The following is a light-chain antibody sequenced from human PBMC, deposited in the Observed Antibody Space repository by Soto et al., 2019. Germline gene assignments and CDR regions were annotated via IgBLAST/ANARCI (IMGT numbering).Light chain of an antibody. CDR1: QRITSW. Sequence: DIQMTQAHSTMSASVGDRVTITCRARQRITSWLAWYQQKPGTAPKLLIYDASSLQSVVPSRFSGSGSGTDFTLTVSGLQADDVETYYCQPSNSYSRTFGQGTKVEIK. CDR2: DAS. CDR3: QPSNSYSRT. J-gene: IGKJ1*01. V-gene: IGKV1-5*01.